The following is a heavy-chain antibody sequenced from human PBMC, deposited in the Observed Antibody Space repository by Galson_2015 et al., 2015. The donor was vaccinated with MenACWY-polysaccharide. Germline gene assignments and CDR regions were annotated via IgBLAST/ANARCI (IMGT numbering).Heavy chain of an antibody. V-gene: IGHV3-64D*08. CDR1: GFTFSSYV. J-gene: IGHJ4*02. Sequence: SLRLSCAASGFTFSSYVMHWVRQAPGKGLEYVSGISSNGGSTYYADSVTGRFTISRDNSKNTLHLQMSSLRAEDTAVYYCVKGGYSSSWYRGDYWGQGTLVTVSS. CDR2: ISSNGGST. D-gene: IGHD6-13*01. CDR3: VKGGYSSSWYRGDY.